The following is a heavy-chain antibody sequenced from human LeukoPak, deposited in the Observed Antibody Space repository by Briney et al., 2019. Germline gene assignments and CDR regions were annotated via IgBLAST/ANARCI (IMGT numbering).Heavy chain of an antibody. Sequence: PGGSLTLSCAASGFTFSSYWMSWVRQAPGKGLEWVANIKQDGSEKYYVDSVKGRFTISRDNAKNSLYLQMNSLRAEDTAVYYCARVPRYYYDSSGYYSDYWGQGTLVTVSS. CDR3: ARVPRYYYDSSGYYSDY. D-gene: IGHD3-22*01. CDR1: GFTFSSYW. V-gene: IGHV3-7*01. J-gene: IGHJ4*02. CDR2: IKQDGSEK.